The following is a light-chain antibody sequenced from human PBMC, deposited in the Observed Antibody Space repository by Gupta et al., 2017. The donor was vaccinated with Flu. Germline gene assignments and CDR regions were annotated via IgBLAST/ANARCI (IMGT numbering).Light chain of an antibody. J-gene: IGLJ3*02. Sequence: NFMLTQPHSVSESPGTTVTISCTRSSGGIANSYVQWYQQRPGSPPTTVIYEDNQRPSGVPDRFSGSIDSSSNSASLTISGLKTEDEADYYCQSYDSNNFWVLGGGTKLTVL. CDR3: QSYDSNNFWV. CDR2: EDN. CDR1: SGGIANSY. V-gene: IGLV6-57*01.